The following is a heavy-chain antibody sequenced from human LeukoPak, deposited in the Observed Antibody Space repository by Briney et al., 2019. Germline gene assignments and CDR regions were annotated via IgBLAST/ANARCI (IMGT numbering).Heavy chain of an antibody. CDR3: ARALGEMDV. V-gene: IGHV1-8*01. D-gene: IGHD3-10*01. J-gene: IGHJ6*02. Sequence: ASVKVSCKASGYTFTSYDINWVRQATGQGLEWMGWMNPNSGNTGYAQKFQGRVTMTRDTSISTAYMELSGLRSDDTAVYYCARALGEMDVWGQGTTVTVSS. CDR1: GYTFTSYD. CDR2: MNPNSGNT.